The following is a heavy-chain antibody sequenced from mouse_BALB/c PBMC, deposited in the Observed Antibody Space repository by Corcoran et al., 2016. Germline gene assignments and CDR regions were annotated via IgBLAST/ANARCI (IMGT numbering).Heavy chain of an antibody. J-gene: IGHJ3*01. V-gene: IGHV1-9*01. CDR2: ILPGSGST. CDR1: GYTFSSYW. Sequence: QVQLQQSGAELMKPGASVKLSCKATGYTFSSYWIEWVKQGPGHGLEWIGEILPGSGSTNYNEKFKGKATFTADTSSNTAYMQLSSLTSEDSAVYYCARSHGSSRAWFAYWGQGTLVTVSA. CDR3: ARSHGSSRAWFAY. D-gene: IGHD1-1*01.